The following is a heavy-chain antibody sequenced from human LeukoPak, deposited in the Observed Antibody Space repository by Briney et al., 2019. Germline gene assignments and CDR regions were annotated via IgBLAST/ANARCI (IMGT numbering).Heavy chain of an antibody. V-gene: IGHV3-53*01. Sequence: PGGSLRLSCAASGFTFSDYYMSWIRQAPGKGLEWVSFIYSGGNTHNSDSVKGRFTISRDNSKNTLYLQMNSLRAEDTAVYYCARRAGDYSHPYDYWGQGTLVTVSS. CDR1: GFTFSDYY. D-gene: IGHD3-22*01. CDR3: ARRAGDYSHPYDY. J-gene: IGHJ4*02. CDR2: IYSGGNT.